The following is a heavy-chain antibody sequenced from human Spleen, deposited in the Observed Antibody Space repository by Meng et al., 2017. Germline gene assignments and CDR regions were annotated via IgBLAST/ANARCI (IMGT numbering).Heavy chain of an antibody. CDR1: GGSISSSSYY. J-gene: IGHJ6*02. V-gene: IGHV4-39*07. CDR2: IYYSGTT. CDR3: ARGEGTYNYYYGMDV. Sequence: GSLRLSCTVSGGSISSSSYYWAWIRQPPGQGLEWIGSIYYSGTTYYNPSLESRVIISVDTSKNQFSLTLHSVTAADTAVYYCARGEGTYNYYYGMDVWGQGTMVTVSS. D-gene: IGHD1-7*01.